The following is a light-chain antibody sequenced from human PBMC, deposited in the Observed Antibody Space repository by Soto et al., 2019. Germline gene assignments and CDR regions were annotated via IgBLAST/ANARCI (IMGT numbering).Light chain of an antibody. CDR1: QGIGST. J-gene: IGKJ5*01. Sequence: IALTQSPSTLSVSPGESTTLSCRASQGIGSTLAWYQQKPGQTPRILIYGASTRATGIPVRFSGSGSGTEFILTISSLQSEDFAVYYCQQYNNWPITFGQGTRLEIK. V-gene: IGKV3-15*01. CDR2: GAS. CDR3: QQYNNWPIT.